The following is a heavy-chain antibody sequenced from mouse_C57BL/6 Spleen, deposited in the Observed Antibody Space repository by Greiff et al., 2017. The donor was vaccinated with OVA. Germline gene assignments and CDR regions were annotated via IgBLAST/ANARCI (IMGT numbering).Heavy chain of an antibody. V-gene: IGHV2-2*01. CDR3: ARPRGNYYAMDY. J-gene: IGHJ4*01. CDR1: GFSLTSYG. Sequence: VMLVESGPGLVQPSQSLSITCTASGFSLTSYGVHWVRQSPGKGLEWLGVIWSGGSTDDNAAFISRLSISKDNSKSQVFFKMNSLQADDTAIYYCARPRGNYYAMDYWGQGTSVTVSS. CDR2: IWSGGST.